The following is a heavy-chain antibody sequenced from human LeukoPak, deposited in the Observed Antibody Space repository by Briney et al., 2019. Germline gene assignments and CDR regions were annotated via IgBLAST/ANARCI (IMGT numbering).Heavy chain of an antibody. CDR1: GFTFSGAW. J-gene: IGHJ4*02. CDR3: AKARAGNYYYDSSDY. V-gene: IGHV3-7*03. Sequence: GGSLRLSCTASGFTFSGAWMTWVRQAPGKGLEWVANIREDGTEKNYVDSVKGRFTISSDNAKNSLFPQMSNLRDDDTAVYYCAKARAGNYYYDSSDYWGQGTLVTVSS. CDR2: IREDGTEK. D-gene: IGHD3-22*01.